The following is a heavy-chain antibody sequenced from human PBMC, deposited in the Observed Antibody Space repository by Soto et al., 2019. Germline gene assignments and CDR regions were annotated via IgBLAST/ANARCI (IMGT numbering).Heavy chain of an antibody. V-gene: IGHV6-1*01. D-gene: IGHD2-8*01. CDR2: TYYRSKWYD. CDR3: ARLIGNSWLDS. Sequence: SQTLSLTCAISGDSVSSNTVAWNWIRQSPSRGLEWLGRTYYRSKWYDDYAVSVKGRITISPDTSNNQLSLQLNSVTPDDTAVYYCARLIGNSWLDSWGQGTLVTVSS. CDR1: GDSVSSNTVA. J-gene: IGHJ5*01.